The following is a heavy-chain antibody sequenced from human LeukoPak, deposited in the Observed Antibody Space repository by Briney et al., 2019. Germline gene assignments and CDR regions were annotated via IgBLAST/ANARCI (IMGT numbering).Heavy chain of an antibody. D-gene: IGHD3/OR15-3a*01. Sequence: PGGSLRLSCAASGFTFSSYSMNWVRQAPGKGLEWVSSISSSSSYIYYADSVKGRFTISRDNAKNSLYLQMNSLRAEDTAVYYCARGWTGKKAFDIWGQGTTVTVSS. CDR3: ARGWTGKKAFDI. J-gene: IGHJ3*02. CDR1: GFTFSSYS. CDR2: ISSSSSYI. V-gene: IGHV3-21*01.